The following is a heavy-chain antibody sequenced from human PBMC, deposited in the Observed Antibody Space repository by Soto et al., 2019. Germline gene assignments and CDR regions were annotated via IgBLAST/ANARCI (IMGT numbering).Heavy chain of an antibody. D-gene: IGHD1-1*01. CDR1: GYSFTNYP. CDR2: ISAYSGDT. CDR3: ATEIKLMFMYTVF. Sequence: SSVKVSCKASGYSFTNYPIAWVLRAPGQGLEWMGWISAYSGDTNYAQKFQGRVTMTRDTSTTTAYLELRSLRSDDTAVYYCATEIKLMFMYTVFWGQAILV. J-gene: IGHJ4*02. V-gene: IGHV1-18*01.